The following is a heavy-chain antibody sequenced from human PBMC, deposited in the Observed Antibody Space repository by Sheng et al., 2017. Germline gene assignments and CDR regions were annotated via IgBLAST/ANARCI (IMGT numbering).Heavy chain of an antibody. Sequence: QVQLQQWGAGLLKPSETLSLTCAVYGGSFSGYYWSWIRQPPGKGLEWIGEINHSGSTNYNPSLKSRVTISVDTSKNQFSLKLSSVTAADTAVYYCARGWGYCSGGSCYPASNYYGMDVWGQGTTVTVSS. D-gene: IGHD2-15*01. J-gene: IGHJ6*02. CDR2: INHSGST. CDR3: ARGWGYCSGGSCYPASNYYGMDV. V-gene: IGHV4-34*01. CDR1: GGSFSGYY.